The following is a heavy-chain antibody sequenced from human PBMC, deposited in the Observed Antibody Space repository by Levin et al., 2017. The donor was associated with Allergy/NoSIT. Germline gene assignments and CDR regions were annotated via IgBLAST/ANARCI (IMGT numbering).Heavy chain of an antibody. CDR2: IISSSSNI. V-gene: IGHV3-48*01. D-gene: IGHD1-26*01. J-gene: IGHJ4*02. CDR3: ARERRDGSYYADY. Sequence: ETLSLTCAASGFTFSTYSMNWVRQAPGKGLEWVSYIISSSSNIYYADSVKGRFTISRDNAKNSLCLQMNSLRAEDTAVYYCARERRDGSYYADYWGQGTLVTVSS. CDR1: GFTFSTYS.